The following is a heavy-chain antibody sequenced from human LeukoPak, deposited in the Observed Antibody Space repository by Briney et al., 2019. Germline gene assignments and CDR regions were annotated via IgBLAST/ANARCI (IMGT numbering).Heavy chain of an antibody. Sequence: GGSLRLSCAASGFTFSSYAMSWVRQAPGKGLEWVSAISGSGGSTYYADSVKGRFTISRDNSKNTLYLQMNSLRAEDTAVYYCALPGYSGGWTPFDYWGEGTLVTVSS. J-gene: IGHJ4*02. V-gene: IGHV3-23*01. CDR3: ALPGYSGGWTPFDY. CDR2: ISGSGGST. CDR1: GFTFSSYA. D-gene: IGHD6-19*01.